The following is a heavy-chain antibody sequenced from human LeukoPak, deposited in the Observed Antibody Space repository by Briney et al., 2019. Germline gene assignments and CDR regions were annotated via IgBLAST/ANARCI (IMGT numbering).Heavy chain of an antibody. CDR2: ISSSSSSYI. CDR3: AREGSPDFWSGYYGFDY. Sequence: GGSLRLSCAASGFTFSSYSMNWVRQAPGKGLEWVSSISSSSSSYIYYADSVKGRFTISRDNAKNSLYLQMNSLRAEDTAVYYCAREGSPDFWSGYYGFDYWGQGTLVTVSS. D-gene: IGHD3-3*01. J-gene: IGHJ4*02. CDR1: GFTFSSYS. V-gene: IGHV3-21*01.